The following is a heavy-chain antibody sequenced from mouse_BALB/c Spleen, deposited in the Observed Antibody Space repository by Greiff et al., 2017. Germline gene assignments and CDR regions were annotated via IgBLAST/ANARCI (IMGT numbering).Heavy chain of an antibody. V-gene: IGHV5-12-2*01. Sequence: DVKLVESGGGLVQPGGSLKLSCAASGFTFSSYTMSWVRQTPEKRLEWVAYISNGGGSTYYPDTVKGRFTISRDNAKNTLYLQMSSLKSEDTAMYYCASVYDGYYASSWGQGTSVTVSS. D-gene: IGHD2-3*01. CDR3: ASVYDGYYASS. CDR1: GFTFSSYT. CDR2: ISNGGGST. J-gene: IGHJ4*01.